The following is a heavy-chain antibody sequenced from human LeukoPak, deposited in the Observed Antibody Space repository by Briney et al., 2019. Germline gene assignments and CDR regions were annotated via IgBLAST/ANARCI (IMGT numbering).Heavy chain of an antibody. D-gene: IGHD3-22*01. V-gene: IGHV1-18*01. J-gene: IGHJ3*02. CDR1: GYTFTSYG. Sequence: ASVRVSCKASGYTFTSYGISWVRQAPGQGLEWMGWISAYNGNTNYAQKLQGRVTMTTDTSTSTAYMELRSLRSDDTAVYYCARDSTYYDDSSGYVPDAFDIWGQGTMVTVSS. CDR3: ARDSTYYDDSSGYVPDAFDI. CDR2: ISAYNGNT.